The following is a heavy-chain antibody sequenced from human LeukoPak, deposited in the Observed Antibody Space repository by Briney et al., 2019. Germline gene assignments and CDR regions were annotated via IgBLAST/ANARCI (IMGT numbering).Heavy chain of an antibody. Sequence: PGGSLRLSCAASGFTFSSYGMHWVRQAPGKGLEWVAFIRYDGSNKYYADSVKGRFTISRDNSKNTLYLQMNSLRAEDTAVYYCAKDGYYGSGGYYNDNLGYMDVWGKGTTVTISS. J-gene: IGHJ6*03. V-gene: IGHV3-30*02. D-gene: IGHD3-10*01. CDR3: AKDGYYGSGGYYNDNLGYMDV. CDR2: IRYDGSNK. CDR1: GFTFSSYG.